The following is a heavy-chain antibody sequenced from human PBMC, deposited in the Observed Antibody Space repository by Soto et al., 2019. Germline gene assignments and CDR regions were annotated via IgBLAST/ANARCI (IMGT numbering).Heavy chain of an antibody. D-gene: IGHD6-19*01. CDR3: ARDGYSSGWYYFDY. CDR2: ISAYNGNT. V-gene: IGHV1-18*01. CDR1: GYTFTSYG. J-gene: IGHJ4*02. Sequence: EASVKVSCKVSGYTFTSYGISWVRQAPGQGLEWMGWISAYNGNTNYAQKLQGRVTMTTDTSTSTAYMELRSLRSDDTAVYYCARDGYSSGWYYFDYWGQGTLVTVSS.